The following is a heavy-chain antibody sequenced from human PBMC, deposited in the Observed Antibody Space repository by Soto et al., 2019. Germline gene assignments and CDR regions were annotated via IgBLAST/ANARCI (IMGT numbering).Heavy chain of an antibody. CDR2: IYTGGST. V-gene: IGHV4-4*07. J-gene: IGHJ5*02. CDR3: ARGIYSKVGATIWFDP. D-gene: IGHD1-26*01. Sequence: SETLSLTCTVSGGSINSYYWSWVRQPAGKGLEWIGRIYTGGSTNYNPSLKSRVTMSVDTSKNRFSLKLSSVTAADTAVYYCARGIYSKVGATIWFDPWGQGTLVTVSS. CDR1: GGSINSYY.